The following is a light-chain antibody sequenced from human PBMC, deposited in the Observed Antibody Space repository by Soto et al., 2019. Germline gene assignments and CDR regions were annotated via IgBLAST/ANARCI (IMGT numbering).Light chain of an antibody. CDR3: ASYTSTDTPFI. V-gene: IGLV2-14*01. CDR2: EVK. Sequence: LAQPSSVSGSLGQSITISCPGTSTDVGGFNYVSWYKHQPGKDPKTLIDEVKNLPTGVWDRSSGSKSRNKASLISTYLEAEDASHYYCASYTSTDTPFIFGTGTKVNVL. J-gene: IGLJ1*01. CDR1: STDVGGFNY.